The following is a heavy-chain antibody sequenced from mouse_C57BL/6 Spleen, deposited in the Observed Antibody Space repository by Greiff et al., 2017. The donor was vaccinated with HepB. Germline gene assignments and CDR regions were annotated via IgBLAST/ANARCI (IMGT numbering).Heavy chain of an antibody. Sequence: QVQLQQSGPELVKPGASVKISCKASGYAFSSSWMNWVKQRPGKGLEWIGRIYPGDGDTNYNGKFKGKATLTADKSSSTAYMQLSSLTSEDSAVYFSARSYYGDYWGQGTTLTVSS. V-gene: IGHV1-82*01. CDR2: IYPGDGDT. CDR1: GYAFSSSW. CDR3: ARSYYGDY. D-gene: IGHD2-10*01. J-gene: IGHJ2*01.